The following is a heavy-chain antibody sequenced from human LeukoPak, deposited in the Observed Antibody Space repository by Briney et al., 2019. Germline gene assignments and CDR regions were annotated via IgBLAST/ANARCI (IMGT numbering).Heavy chain of an antibody. J-gene: IGHJ3*02. CDR1: GFTFTSYA. V-gene: IGHV3-23*01. CDR3: ARDQRFLEWLPRGAFDI. CDR2: ISGSGGST. D-gene: IGHD3-3*01. Sequence: PGGSLRLSCAASGFTFTSYAMSWVRQAPGKGLEWVSTISGSGGSTYYADSVKGRFTISRDNSKNTLYLQMNSLRAEDTAVYYCARDQRFLEWLPRGAFDIWGQGTMVTVSS.